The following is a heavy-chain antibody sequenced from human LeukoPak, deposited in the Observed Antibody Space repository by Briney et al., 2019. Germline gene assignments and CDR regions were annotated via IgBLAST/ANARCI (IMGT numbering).Heavy chain of an antibody. D-gene: IGHD4-17*01. CDR1: GFTFSSYS. V-gene: IGHV3-48*01. J-gene: IGHJ6*03. CDR2: ISSSSSTI. CDR3: ARAYGDYFYYYYMYF. Sequence: GGSLRLSCAASGFTFSSYSLNWVRQAPGKGLESVSYISSSSSTIYYADSVKGRFTISRDNAKNSLYLQMNSLRAEDTAVYYCARAYGDYFYYYYMYFWGKGTAVTVSS.